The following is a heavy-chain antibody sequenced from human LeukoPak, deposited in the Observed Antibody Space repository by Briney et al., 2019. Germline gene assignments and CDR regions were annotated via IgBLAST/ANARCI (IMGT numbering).Heavy chain of an antibody. CDR2: FDPEDGET. V-gene: IGHV1-24*01. D-gene: IGHD6-25*01. J-gene: IGHJ5*02. CDR3: AIYIAAAATGWFDP. Sequence: ASVKVSCKVSGYTLTELSMHWVREAPGKGLEWMGSFDPEDGETIYAQKFQGRVTMTEDTSTDTAYMELSSLRSDDTAMYYCAIYIAAAATGWFDPWGPGTLVTVSS. CDR1: GYTLTELS.